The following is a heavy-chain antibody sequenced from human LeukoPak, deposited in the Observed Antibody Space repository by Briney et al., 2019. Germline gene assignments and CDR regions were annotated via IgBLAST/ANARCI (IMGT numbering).Heavy chain of an antibody. J-gene: IGHJ4*02. V-gene: IGHV3-21*01. CDR3: ARDRDGYNPYFDY. Sequence: GGSLRLSYAASGFTFSSYSMNWVRQAPGKGLEWVSSISSSSSYIYYADSVKGRFTISRDNAKNSLYLQMNSLRAEDTAVYYCARDRDGYNPYFDYWGQGTLVTVSS. D-gene: IGHD5-24*01. CDR1: GFTFSSYS. CDR2: ISSSSSYI.